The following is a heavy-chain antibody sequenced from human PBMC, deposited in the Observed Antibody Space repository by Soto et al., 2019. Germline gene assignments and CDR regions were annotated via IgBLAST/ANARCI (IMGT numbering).Heavy chain of an antibody. CDR3: ARGIATGQLDP. J-gene: IGHJ5*02. Sequence: ASVKVSCKASGYTFTRYTMNWVRQAPGQRLEWMGWINPDNGKTKSSQKFQDRVIITRDTSASTAYMDLSSLRSGDTAVYYCARGIATGQLDPWGQGTLVTVSS. D-gene: IGHD2-15*01. CDR2: INPDNGKT. CDR1: GYTFTRYT. V-gene: IGHV1-3*01.